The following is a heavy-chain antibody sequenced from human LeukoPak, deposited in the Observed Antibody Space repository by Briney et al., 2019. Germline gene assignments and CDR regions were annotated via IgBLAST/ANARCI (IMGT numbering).Heavy chain of an antibody. CDR3: ARRSSGWYQDY. J-gene: IGHJ4*02. Sequence: GESLKISCKGSGYSFTSYWIGWVRQMPGKGLEWMGIIYPGDSDTRYSPSFQGQVTISADKSTSTAYLQWSSLKASDTVMHYCARRSSGWYQDYWGQGTLVTVSS. V-gene: IGHV5-51*01. D-gene: IGHD6-19*01. CDR1: GYSFTSYW. CDR2: IYPGDSDT.